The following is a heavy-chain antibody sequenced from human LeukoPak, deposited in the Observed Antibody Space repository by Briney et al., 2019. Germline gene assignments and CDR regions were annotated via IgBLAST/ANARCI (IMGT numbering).Heavy chain of an antibody. CDR2: ISSSGSNI. CDR3: AELGITMIGGV. Sequence: GGSLRLSCAASGVTFSSYEMNCGRQAPGEGLECVSYISSSGSNIYYADSVKGRFTIYRDNAKNSLYLQMNSLRAEDTAVYYCAELGITMIGGVWGKGTTVTISS. CDR1: GVTFSSYE. J-gene: IGHJ6*04. V-gene: IGHV3-48*03. D-gene: IGHD3-10*02.